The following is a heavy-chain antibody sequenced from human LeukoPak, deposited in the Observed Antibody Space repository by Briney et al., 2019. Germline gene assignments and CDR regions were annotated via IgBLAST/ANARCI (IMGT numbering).Heavy chain of an antibody. V-gene: IGHV1-69*13. CDR2: IIPIFGTA. CDR1: GGTFSSYA. Sequence: SVKVSCKASGGTFSSYAISWVRQAPGQGFEWTGGIIPIFGTANYAQKFQGRVTITADESTSTAYMELSSLRSEDTAVYYCARGLYDFWSGFENWFDPWGQGTLVTVSS. CDR3: ARGLYDFWSGFENWFDP. D-gene: IGHD3-3*01. J-gene: IGHJ5*02.